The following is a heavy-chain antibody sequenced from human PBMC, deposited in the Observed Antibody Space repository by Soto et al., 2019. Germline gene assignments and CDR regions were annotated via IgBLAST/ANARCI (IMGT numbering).Heavy chain of an antibody. J-gene: IGHJ4*02. CDR3: ARGLAAAGPFDC. CDR2: ISAYNGNT. V-gene: IGHV1-18*01. CDR1: GYTFTNYA. D-gene: IGHD6-13*01. Sequence: QVQLVQSGAEVKKPGASVKVSCKASGYTFTNYAFSRVRQAPGQGLEWMGWISAYNGNTNYPQKLQGRVTMTTDTSTSTAYMELRSLRSDDTAVYYCARGLAAAGPFDCWGQGTLVTVSS.